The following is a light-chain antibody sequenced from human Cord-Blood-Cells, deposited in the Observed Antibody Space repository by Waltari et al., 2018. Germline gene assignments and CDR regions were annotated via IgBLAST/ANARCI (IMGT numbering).Light chain of an antibody. J-gene: IGLJ3*02. CDR1: SSNIGSTY. CDR3: AAWDDSLSGWV. Sequence: QSVLPPPPSASGTPGQRVTISCSGSSSNIGSTYVYWYPQLPGTAPKLLIYRNNPRPSGVPDRFSGSKSGTSASLAISGLRSEDEADFYCAAWDDSLSGWVFGGGTKLTVL. V-gene: IGLV1-47*01. CDR2: RNN.